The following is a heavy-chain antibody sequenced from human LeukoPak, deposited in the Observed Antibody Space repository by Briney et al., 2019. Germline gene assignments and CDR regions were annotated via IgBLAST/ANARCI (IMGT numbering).Heavy chain of an antibody. CDR3: ARDLEDATEDY. CDR2: INPSGGST. J-gene: IGHJ4*02. Sequence: ASVKVSCKASGYTFTSYYMHWVRQAPGQGLEWMGIINPSGGSTSYAQKLQGRVTMTRDASTSTVYMELSSLRSEDTAVYYCARDLEDATEDYWGQGTLVTVSS. V-gene: IGHV1-46*01. CDR1: GYTFTSYY.